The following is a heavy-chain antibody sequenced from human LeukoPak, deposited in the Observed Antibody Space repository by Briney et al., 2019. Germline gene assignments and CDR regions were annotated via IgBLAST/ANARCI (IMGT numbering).Heavy chain of an antibody. CDR2: IHYNGNT. J-gene: IGHJ5*02. CDR3: AIRYDYGDYFNWFDP. CDR1: GGSIGSSSYY. D-gene: IGHD4-17*01. Sequence: PSETLSLTCSVSGGSIGSSSYYWGWIRQPPGKGLEWIGSIHYNGNTYYNPSLTSRVAISVDTSKNQLSLKLSSVTAADTAVYYCAIRYDYGDYFNWFDPWGQGTLVTVSS. V-gene: IGHV4-39*01.